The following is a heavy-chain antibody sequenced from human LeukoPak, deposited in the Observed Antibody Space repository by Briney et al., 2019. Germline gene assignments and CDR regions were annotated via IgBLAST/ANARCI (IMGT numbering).Heavy chain of an antibody. V-gene: IGHV4-59*08. CDR1: GGSIRSYY. Sequence: SETLSLTCTVSGGSIRSYYWSWLRQPPGKGLEWIGYIYYSGSTNYNPSLKSRVTIPLDTSKNQFSLKLTSVTAADTAVYYCARHGGLVRGFSDAFDIWGQGTMVTVSS. J-gene: IGHJ3*02. CDR2: IYYSGST. CDR3: ARHGGLVRGFSDAFDI. D-gene: IGHD3-10*01.